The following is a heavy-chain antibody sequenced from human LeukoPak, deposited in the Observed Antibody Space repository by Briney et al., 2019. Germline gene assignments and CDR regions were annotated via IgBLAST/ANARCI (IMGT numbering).Heavy chain of an antibody. J-gene: IGHJ5*02. CDR1: GGSISSYY. CDR2: IYYSGST. V-gene: IGHV4-59*08. Sequence: SETLSLTCTVSGGSISSYYWSWIRQPPGKGLEWIGYIYYSGSTNYNPSLKSRVTIPVDTSKNQFSLKLSSVTAADTAVYYCARTKWDWFDPWGQGTLVTVSS. D-gene: IGHD2-8*01. CDR3: ARTKWDWFDP.